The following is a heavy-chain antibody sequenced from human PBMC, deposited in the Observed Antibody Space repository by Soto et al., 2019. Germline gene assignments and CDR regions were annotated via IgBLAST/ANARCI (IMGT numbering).Heavy chain of an antibody. D-gene: IGHD6-13*01. V-gene: IGHV3-30*10. Sequence: QVQLVESGGGVVQPGKSLRLSCSVSGFTLNTYSMHWVRQAPGKGLEWVAVVSLDGVNKHYRDSVKGRFTISRDIAKNMLYLQMTSLRLEDTALYYCARDPDLIEAAGNYFDYWGQGTLVTVSS. J-gene: IGHJ4*02. CDR1: GFTLNTYS. CDR2: VSLDGVNK. CDR3: ARDPDLIEAAGNYFDY.